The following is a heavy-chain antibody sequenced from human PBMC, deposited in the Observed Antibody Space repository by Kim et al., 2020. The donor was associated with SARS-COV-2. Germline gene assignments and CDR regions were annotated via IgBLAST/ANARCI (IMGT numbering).Heavy chain of an antibody. J-gene: IGHJ6*02. D-gene: IGHD2-2*01. CDR1: GFTFSDYY. CDR3: HTSRRKVYYYYGMDV. CDR2: ISSSSSYT. V-gene: IGHV3-11*06. Sequence: GGSLRLSCAASGFTFSDYYMSWIRQAPGKGLEWVSYISSSSSYTNYADSVKGRFTISRDNAKNSLYLQMNSLRAEDTAVYYCHTSRRKVYYYYGMDVWGQGTTVTVSS.